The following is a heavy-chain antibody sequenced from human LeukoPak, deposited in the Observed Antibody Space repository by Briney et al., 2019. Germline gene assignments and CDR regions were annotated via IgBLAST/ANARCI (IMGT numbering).Heavy chain of an antibody. D-gene: IGHD1-26*01. CDR2: IFNGGST. V-gene: IGHV3-53*01. CDR1: GFAVSSNH. J-gene: IGHJ1*01. Sequence: GGSLRLSCAASGFAVSSNHMNCVRQAPGEGVEWVSVIFNGGSTYYADSVKGRFTISRDNSKNTLYLQMNSLRAEDTAVYYCATSIVGLTYDEHFQHWGQGTLVTVSS. CDR3: ATSIVGLTYDEHFQH.